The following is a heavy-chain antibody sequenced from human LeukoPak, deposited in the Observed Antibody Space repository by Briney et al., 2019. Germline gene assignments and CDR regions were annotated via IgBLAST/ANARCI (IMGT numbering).Heavy chain of an antibody. CDR2: INHSGST. V-gene: IGHV4-34*01. D-gene: IGHD2-2*01. CDR1: GGSFSGYY. J-gene: IGHJ6*03. Sequence: PSDTLPLTCAVYGGSFSGYYWSWIRQPPGKALEWFGEINHSGSTNYNPSLKSRVTISVDTSKNQFSLKLSSVTAADTAVYYCARVTVPAAAKHYMDVWGKGTTVTVSS. CDR3: ARVTVPAAAKHYMDV.